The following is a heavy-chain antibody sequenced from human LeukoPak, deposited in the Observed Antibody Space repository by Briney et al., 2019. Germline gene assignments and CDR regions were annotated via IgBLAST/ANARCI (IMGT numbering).Heavy chain of an antibody. Sequence: GGSLRLSCSASGFTLSNYWIHWVRQAPGTGLVWVSRINTDGSSTNYADSVKGRFTISRDNSKNTLYLQMNSLRAEDTAVYYCARHYSGSYTAPFDYWGQGTLVTVSS. J-gene: IGHJ4*02. CDR3: ARHYSGSYTAPFDY. D-gene: IGHD1-26*01. CDR1: GFTLSNYW. V-gene: IGHV3-74*01. CDR2: INTDGSST.